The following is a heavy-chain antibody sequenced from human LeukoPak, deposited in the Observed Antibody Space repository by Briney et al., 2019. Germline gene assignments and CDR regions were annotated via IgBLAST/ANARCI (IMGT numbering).Heavy chain of an antibody. V-gene: IGHV3-30*18. CDR3: AKDGGLSSVAGPLGAFDI. Sequence: PGRSLRLSCAASGFTFSSYGMHWVRQAPGKGLEWVAVISYDGSNKYYADSVKGRFTISRDNSNNTLYLQMNSLRAEDTAVYYCAKDGGLSSVAGPLGAFDIWGQGTMVTVSS. D-gene: IGHD6-19*01. CDR2: ISYDGSNK. J-gene: IGHJ3*02. CDR1: GFTFSSYG.